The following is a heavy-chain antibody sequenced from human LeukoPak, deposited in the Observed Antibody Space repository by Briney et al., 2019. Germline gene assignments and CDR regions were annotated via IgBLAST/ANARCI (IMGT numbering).Heavy chain of an antibody. D-gene: IGHD3-22*01. Sequence: PGGSLRLSCAASGFSFSSFGMHWVRQAPGKGLQWVAYIRYDGNHKEYADSVKGRFTISRDNSKNTLYLLMSSLRAEDTAVYYCARDLGQYYDTSDNWFDPWGQGTLVTVSS. V-gene: IGHV3-30*02. CDR2: IRYDGNHK. CDR3: ARDLGQYYDTSDNWFDP. CDR1: GFSFSSFG. J-gene: IGHJ5*02.